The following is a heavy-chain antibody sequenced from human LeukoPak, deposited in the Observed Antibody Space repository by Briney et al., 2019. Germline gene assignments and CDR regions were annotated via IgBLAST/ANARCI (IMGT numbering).Heavy chain of an antibody. J-gene: IGHJ4*02. V-gene: IGHV4-59*01. CDR2: IYYSGST. Sequence: PSETLSLTCSVSGGSITSYYWSWIRQPPGKGLEWIGYIYYSGSTNYNPSLKSRVTIAVDTSKNQFFLKLSAVTPADTALYYCARHPLDRSGYTFDYWGRGTVVTVSS. CDR3: ARHPLDRSGYTFDY. CDR1: GGSITSYY. D-gene: IGHD3-22*01.